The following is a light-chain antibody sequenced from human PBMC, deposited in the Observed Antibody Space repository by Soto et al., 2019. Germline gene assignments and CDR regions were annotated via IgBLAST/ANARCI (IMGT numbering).Light chain of an antibody. V-gene: IGLV3-1*01. CDR3: QVWDTGSDHVV. CDR2: QDS. CDR1: KLGDKY. J-gene: IGLJ2*01. Sequence: SYELTQPPSVSVSPGQTASITCSGDKLGDKYACWYQQKPGQSPVLVIYQDSKRPSGIPERFSGSNSGNTATLTISGTQAMDEADYYCQVWDTGSDHVVFGGGTKVTVL.